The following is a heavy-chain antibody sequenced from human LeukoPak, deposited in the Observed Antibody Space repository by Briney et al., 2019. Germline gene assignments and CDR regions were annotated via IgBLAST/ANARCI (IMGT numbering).Heavy chain of an antibody. CDR2: IYYTGST. CDR1: GGSISSYF. Sequence: SETLSLTCTISGGSISSYFWSWIRQPPGKGLEWIGYIYYTGSTNYNPSLKSRVIITLDTSKNQFSLKLSSVTAADTAVYYCARTLSRWDPFDYWGQGTLVTVSS. D-gene: IGHD1-26*01. J-gene: IGHJ4*02. V-gene: IGHV4-59*01. CDR3: ARTLSRWDPFDY.